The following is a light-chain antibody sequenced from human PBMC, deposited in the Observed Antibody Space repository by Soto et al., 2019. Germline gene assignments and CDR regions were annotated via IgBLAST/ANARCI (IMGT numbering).Light chain of an antibody. V-gene: IGLV2-8*01. Sequence: QSALTQPPSASGSPGQSVTISCTGTSSDVGGYNYVSWYQQHPGKAPKLMIYEVSKRPSGVPDRFSGSKSGNTASLTVSGLQAEDEADYYCSSYAGGNNLVFCGGTKLTVL. CDR1: SSDVGGYNY. CDR3: SSYAGGNNLV. J-gene: IGLJ2*01. CDR2: EVS.